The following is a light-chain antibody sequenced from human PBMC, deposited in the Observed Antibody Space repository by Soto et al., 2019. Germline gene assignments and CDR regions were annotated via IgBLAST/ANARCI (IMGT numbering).Light chain of an antibody. Sequence: QSVLTQSPSASATPVQRVTISCSGGRSNIGTYAVNWYQQLPGTAPTLLIFRNHQRPSGVPDRFSGSKSGTSASLAISGPQSEDEADYYCAAWDDSLRAVVFGGGTKLTVL. J-gene: IGLJ2*01. CDR1: RSNIGTYA. CDR2: RNH. V-gene: IGLV1-44*01. CDR3: AAWDDSLRAVV.